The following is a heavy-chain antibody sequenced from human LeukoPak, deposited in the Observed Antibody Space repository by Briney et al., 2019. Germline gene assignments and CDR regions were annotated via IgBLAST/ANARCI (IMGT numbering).Heavy chain of an antibody. CDR3: ARGTYSSGWYHY. Sequence: PGGSLRLSCVVSGLTFSSYSMSWVRQAPGKGLDWVSGISASGGDTWYPDSVKGRFTISRDNANNSLYLQMNTLRAEDTAVYYCARGTYSSGWYHYWGQGTLVTVSS. V-gene: IGHV3-23*01. CDR2: ISASGGDT. J-gene: IGHJ4*02. CDR1: GLTFSSYS. D-gene: IGHD6-19*01.